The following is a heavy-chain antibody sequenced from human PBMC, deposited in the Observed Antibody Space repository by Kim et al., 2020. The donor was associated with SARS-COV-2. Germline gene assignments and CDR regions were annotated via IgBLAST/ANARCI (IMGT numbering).Heavy chain of an antibody. CDR2: INTNTGNP. J-gene: IGHJ6*02. Sequence: ASVKVSCKASGYTFTSYAMNWVRQAPGQGLEWMGWINTNTGNPTYAQGFTGRFVFSLDTSVSTAYLQISSLKAEDTAVYYCARDFPEDFWSGYWPLYYVMDVWGQGTTVTVSS. CDR3: ARDFPEDFWSGYWPLYYVMDV. V-gene: IGHV7-4-1*02. D-gene: IGHD3-3*01. CDR1: GYTFTSYA.